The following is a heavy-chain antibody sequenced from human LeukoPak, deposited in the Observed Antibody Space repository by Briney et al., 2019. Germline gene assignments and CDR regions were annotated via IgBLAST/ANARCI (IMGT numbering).Heavy chain of an antibody. CDR3: ADLGTSD. CDR1: GFSFSSQW. D-gene: IGHD1-7*01. CDR2: INSDGSAK. V-gene: IGHV3-7*01. J-gene: IGHJ4*02. Sequence: GRSLRLSCAVSGFSFSSQWMTWVRQAPGTGLEWVATINSDGSAKYLVDSVKGRFTISRDNAKNLVYLQMSILRAEDTAVYYCADLGTSDCGQGTLVTVSS.